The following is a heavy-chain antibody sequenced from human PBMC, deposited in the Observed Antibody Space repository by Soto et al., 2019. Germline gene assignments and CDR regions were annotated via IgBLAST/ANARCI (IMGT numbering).Heavy chain of an antibody. CDR3: ARDHATAASYYYYYGMDV. Sequence: EVQLVESGGGLVQPGGPLRLSGAASGFTSISYRMNWFRRAPGKGREWVSYISSSSSTIYYADSVKGRFTISRDNAKNSLYLQMNSLRDEDTAVYYCARDHATAASYYYYYGMDVWGQGTTVTVSS. D-gene: IGHD2-2*01. J-gene: IGHJ6*02. V-gene: IGHV3-48*02. CDR1: GFTSISYR. CDR2: ISSSSSTI.